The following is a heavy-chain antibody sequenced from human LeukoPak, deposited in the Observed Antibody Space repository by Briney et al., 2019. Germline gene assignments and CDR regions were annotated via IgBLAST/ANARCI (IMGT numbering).Heavy chain of an antibody. CDR1: GGSISSYY. D-gene: IGHD2-2*01. V-gene: IGHV4-59*01. CDR2: IYYSGST. CDR3: ARAYPAATFDY. Sequence: SETLSLTCTVSGGSISSYYWSWIRQPPGKGLEWIGYIYYSGSTNYNPSLKSRVTISVDTSKNQFFLKLSSVTAADTAVYYCARAYPAATFDYWGQGTLVTVSS. J-gene: IGHJ4*02.